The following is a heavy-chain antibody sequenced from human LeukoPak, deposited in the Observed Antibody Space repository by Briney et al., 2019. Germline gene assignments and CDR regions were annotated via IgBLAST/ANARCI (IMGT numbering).Heavy chain of an antibody. CDR1: GFTFSSYA. Sequence: PGRSLRLSCAASGFTFSSYAMHWVRQAPGKGLEWVAVISYDGSNKYYADSAKGRFTISRDNSKNTLYLQMNSLRAEDTAVYYCARAWAAAGTQWFDPWGQGTLVTVSS. V-gene: IGHV3-30-3*01. CDR2: ISYDGSNK. J-gene: IGHJ5*02. CDR3: ARAWAAAGTQWFDP. D-gene: IGHD6-13*01.